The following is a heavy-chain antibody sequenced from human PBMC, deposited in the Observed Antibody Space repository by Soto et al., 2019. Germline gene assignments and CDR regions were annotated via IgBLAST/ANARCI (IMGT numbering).Heavy chain of an antibody. J-gene: IGHJ5*02. D-gene: IGHD4-17*01. V-gene: IGHV4-59*01. CDR1: GGSISSYY. CDR2: IYYTGTT. Sequence: PTETLSLTCTVSGGSISSYYWSWIRQPPGKGLEWIGYIYYTGTTNYNPSLKSRVTISVDTSKNQFSLKLSSVTTADTAVYYCTKLKWDDYGGTFDPCGQXTLVTVSS. CDR3: TKLKWDDYGGTFDP.